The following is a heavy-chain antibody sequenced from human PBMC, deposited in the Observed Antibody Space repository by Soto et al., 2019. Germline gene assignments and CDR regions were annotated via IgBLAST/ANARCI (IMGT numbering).Heavy chain of an antibody. J-gene: IGHJ6*02. CDR2: IIPIFRTP. CDR3: ARDKDRLQLGGNCYAILDV. CDR1: GGTFSNSA. D-gene: IGHD5-12*01. V-gene: IGHV1-69*12. Sequence: QVQLEQSGAEVKKHGSSVKVSCTASGGTFSNSAISWVRQAPGQGLECMGGIIPIFRTPDYAQKFQGRVTVTADESTSTAYMELIGRSSDDTAVYYCARDKDRLQLGGNCYAILDVWGQGTTVTFSS.